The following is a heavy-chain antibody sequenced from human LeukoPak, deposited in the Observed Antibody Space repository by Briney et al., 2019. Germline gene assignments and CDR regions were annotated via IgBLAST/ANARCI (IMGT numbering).Heavy chain of an antibody. V-gene: IGHV1-18*04. J-gene: IGHJ4*02. CDR2: ISAYNGNT. CDR3: ARAAGYCSSTSCYVFAY. D-gene: IGHD2-2*01. Sequence: GASVKVSCKASGYTFTSYGISWVRQAPGQGLEWMGWISAYNGNTNYAQKLQGRVTMTTDTSTSTAYMELRSLRSDDTAVYYCARAAGYCSSTSCYVFAYWGQGTLVTVSS. CDR1: GYTFTSYG.